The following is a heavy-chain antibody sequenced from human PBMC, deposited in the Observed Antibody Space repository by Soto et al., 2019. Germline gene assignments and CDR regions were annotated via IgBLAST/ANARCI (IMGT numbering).Heavy chain of an antibody. CDR1: GFTFSFYA. D-gene: IGHD3-16*01. CDR3: ARQAKIGDRSQFYFDS. V-gene: IGHV3-30*04. Sequence: PGWSLRLSCAASGFTFSFYAMHWVRQAPGKGLEWVAVISYNGRNKHYVDSVKGRFTISRDNSQDTLYLQMDSLRPDDTAVYYCARQAKIGDRSQFYFDSWGQGTLVTVSS. CDR2: ISYNGRNK. J-gene: IGHJ4*02.